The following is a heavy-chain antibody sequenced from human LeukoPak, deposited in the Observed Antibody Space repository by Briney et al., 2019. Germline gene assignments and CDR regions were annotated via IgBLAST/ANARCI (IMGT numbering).Heavy chain of an antibody. CDR1: GFTFSSYA. CDR2: ISGSGGST. D-gene: IGHD3-10*01. Sequence: GGSLRLSCAASGFTFSSYAMSWVCQAPGKGLEWVSAISGSGGSTYYADSVKGRFTISRDNSKNTLYLQMNSLRAEDTAVYYCAKFPLLWFGELFDYWGQGTLVTVSS. J-gene: IGHJ4*02. CDR3: AKFPLLWFGELFDY. V-gene: IGHV3-23*01.